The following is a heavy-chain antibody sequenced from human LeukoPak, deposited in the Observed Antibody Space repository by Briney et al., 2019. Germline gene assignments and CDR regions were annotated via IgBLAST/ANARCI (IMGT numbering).Heavy chain of an antibody. Sequence: GGSLRLSCAASEFTFSSYAMHWVRQASDKGLEWVAFIRYDGSNTYYADSVKGRFTISRDNSKNTLYLQMNRLRAEDTAVYYCARDWVVTASPVRYYYYYMDVWGKGTTVTVSS. J-gene: IGHJ6*03. CDR2: IRYDGSNT. D-gene: IGHD2-21*02. CDR1: EFTFSSYA. V-gene: IGHV3-30*02. CDR3: ARDWVVTASPVRYYYYYMDV.